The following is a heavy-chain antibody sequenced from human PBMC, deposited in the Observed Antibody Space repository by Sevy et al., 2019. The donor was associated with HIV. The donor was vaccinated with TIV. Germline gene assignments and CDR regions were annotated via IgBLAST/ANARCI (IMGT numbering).Heavy chain of an antibody. Sequence: GGSLRLSCAASGFTFSSYGMHWVRQAPGKGLEWVAVISYDGSNKYYADSVKGRFTISRDNSKNTRYLQMNSLRAEDTAVYYCAKAPSNVCGGDCYTSDYWGQGTLVTVSS. D-gene: IGHD2-21*02. J-gene: IGHJ4*02. CDR3: AKAPSNVCGGDCYTSDY. CDR1: GFTFSSYG. CDR2: ISYDGSNK. V-gene: IGHV3-30*18.